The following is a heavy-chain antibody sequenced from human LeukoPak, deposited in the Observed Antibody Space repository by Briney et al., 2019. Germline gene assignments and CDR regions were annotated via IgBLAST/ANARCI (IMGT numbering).Heavy chain of an antibody. CDR2: ISTTGGST. CDR3: VKGWIQAVGNFC. J-gene: IGHJ4*02. Sequence: GGSLRLSCSASGFTFSNYAMHWVPQSPGKGPEYVSAISTTGGSTYYAGSVKGRFTISRDNSENTLYLQMSSLTAEDTAVYYCVKGWIQAVGNFCWGQGTLVTVSS. CDR1: GFTFSNYA. V-gene: IGHV3-64D*06. D-gene: IGHD5-18*01.